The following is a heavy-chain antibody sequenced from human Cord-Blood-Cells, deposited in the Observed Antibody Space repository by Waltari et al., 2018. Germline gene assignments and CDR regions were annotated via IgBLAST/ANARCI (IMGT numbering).Heavy chain of an antibody. Sequence: QLQLQASGPGLVKPSETLSLTCTVSGGSISSSSYHWGWIRQPPGKGLEWIGSIYYSGSTYYNPSLKSRVTISVDTSKNQFSLKLSSVTTADTAVYYCARRDIVGATDYWGQGTLVTVSS. CDR2: IYYSGST. V-gene: IGHV4-39*01. J-gene: IGHJ4*02. CDR1: GGSISSSSYH. CDR3: ARRDIVGATDY. D-gene: IGHD1-26*01.